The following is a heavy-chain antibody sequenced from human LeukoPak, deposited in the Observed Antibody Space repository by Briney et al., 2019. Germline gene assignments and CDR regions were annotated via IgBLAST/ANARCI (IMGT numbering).Heavy chain of an antibody. CDR3: ARTIFSRYNWNDVSYFDY. Sequence: GGSLRLSCAASKLIFCSYWMSWVRQAPGKGLEWVANIKQDGSETYYVDSVKGRFIISRDNTKNSLYLQMNSLRAEDTAVYYCARTIFSRYNWNDVSYFDYWGQGTLVTVSP. CDR1: KLIFCSYW. D-gene: IGHD1-1*01. V-gene: IGHV3-7*01. CDR2: IKQDGSET. J-gene: IGHJ4*02.